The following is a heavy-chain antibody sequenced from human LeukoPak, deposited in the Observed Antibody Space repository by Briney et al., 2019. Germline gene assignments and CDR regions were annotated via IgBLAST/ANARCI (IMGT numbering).Heavy chain of an antibody. J-gene: IGHJ4*02. CDR1: GYTFTSYG. D-gene: IGHD3-16*01. V-gene: IGHV1-24*01. Sequence: ASVKVSCKASGYTFTSYGISWVRQAPGKGLEWMGGFDPEDGETIYAQKFQGRVTMTEDTSTDTAYMELSSLRSEDTAVYYCATSRTIRLGELPFGYWGQGTLVTVSS. CDR2: FDPEDGET. CDR3: ATSRTIRLGELPFGY.